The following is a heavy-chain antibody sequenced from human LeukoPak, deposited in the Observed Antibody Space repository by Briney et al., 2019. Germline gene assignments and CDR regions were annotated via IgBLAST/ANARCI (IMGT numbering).Heavy chain of an antibody. CDR1: GFTFSSYW. Sequence: GGSLRLSSAAAGFTFSSYWMTWVRQAPGKGLEWVANIKQDGSEKYYVDSVKGRFTISRDNAKNSLYLQMNSLRAEDTAVYYCAREGSSWFSYYYYMDVWGKGTTVTISS. J-gene: IGHJ6*03. CDR2: IKQDGSEK. CDR3: AREGSSWFSYYYYMDV. V-gene: IGHV3-7*01. D-gene: IGHD6-13*01.